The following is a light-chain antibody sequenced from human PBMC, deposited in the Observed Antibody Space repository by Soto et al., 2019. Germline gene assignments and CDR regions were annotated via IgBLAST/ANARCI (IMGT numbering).Light chain of an antibody. V-gene: IGKV3-11*01. Sequence: EIVLTQSPATLSLSPGERATLSCRASQSISVYLAWYQQKLGQAPRLLISDAYNRATGIPARFSGSGSVTDFTLTISSLEPEDFAVYYCQQRCNWPLTFGGGTTVEIK. CDR2: DAY. J-gene: IGKJ4*01. CDR3: QQRCNWPLT. CDR1: QSISVY.